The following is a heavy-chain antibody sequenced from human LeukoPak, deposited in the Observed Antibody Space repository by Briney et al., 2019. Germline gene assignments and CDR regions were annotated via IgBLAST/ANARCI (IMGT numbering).Heavy chain of an antibody. D-gene: IGHD3-3*01. J-gene: IGHJ6*04. CDR1: GGSISSYY. Sequence: SETLSLTCTVSGGSISSYYWSWIRQPPGKGLEWIGYIYYSGSTNYNPSLKSRVTISVDTSKNQFSLKLSSVTAADTAVYYCARSPPLKYYDFWSGYMDVWGKGTTVTVSS. CDR2: IYYSGST. CDR3: ARSPPLKYYDFWSGYMDV. V-gene: IGHV4-59*01.